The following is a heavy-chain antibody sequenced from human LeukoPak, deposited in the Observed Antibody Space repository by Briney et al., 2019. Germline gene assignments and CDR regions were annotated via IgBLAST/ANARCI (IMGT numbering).Heavy chain of an antibody. CDR2: IRSKANSYST. D-gene: IGHD3-22*01. Sequence: PGESLKISCAASGFTFSGSAMHWVRQASGKGLEWVGRIRSKANSYSTAYAASVKGRFTMSRDDSKNTAYLQMNSLKTEDTAVYYCTRHNYYDSSGLFDYWGQGTLVTVSS. CDR3: TRHNYYDSSGLFDY. J-gene: IGHJ4*02. V-gene: IGHV3-73*01. CDR1: GFTFSGSA.